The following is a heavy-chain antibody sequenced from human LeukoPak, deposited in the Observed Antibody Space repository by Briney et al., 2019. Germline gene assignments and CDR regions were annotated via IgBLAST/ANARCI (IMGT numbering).Heavy chain of an antibody. CDR2: IYYSGST. CDR3: TTEIVGH. D-gene: IGHD3-22*01. J-gene: IGHJ4*02. CDR1: GGSISNKY. Sequence: SETLSLTCTVSGGSISNKYWSWIRQPPGKGLEWIGYIYYSGSTNYNPSLKSRVTILVDTSKNQFSLKLSSVTAADTAVYYCTTEIVGHWGQGTLVTVSS. V-gene: IGHV4-59*01.